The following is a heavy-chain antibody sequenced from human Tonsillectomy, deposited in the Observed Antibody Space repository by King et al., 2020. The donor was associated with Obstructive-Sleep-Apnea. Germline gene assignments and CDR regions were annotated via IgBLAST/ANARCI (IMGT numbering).Heavy chain of an antibody. D-gene: IGHD2-2*01. CDR3: ARPYCSSTPCYAEWHGYGYYYGMDV. CDR1: GFTFSLFT. CDR2: ISSTSNTI. V-gene: IGHV3-48*02. Sequence: VQLVESGGALVQPGGSLRLSCAASGFTFSLFTMNWVRQAPGKGLEWVAHISSTSNTIYYADSVKGRFTVSRDNGKNSLYLQMNSLRDEDTAVYYCARPYCSSTPCYAEWHGYGYYYGMDVWGQGTTVTVSS. J-gene: IGHJ6*02.